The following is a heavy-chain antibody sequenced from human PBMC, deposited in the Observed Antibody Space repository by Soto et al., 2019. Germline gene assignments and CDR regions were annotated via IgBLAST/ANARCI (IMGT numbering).Heavy chain of an antibody. Sequence: QVQLVESGGGLVKPEGSLRLSCAASGFSFGDSYMSWIRQSAGKGLEWLSYISGGSSYTKYAESVKGRFTISRDNARRSLFLQVNGLRADDTAIYYCAKTRVADSGYYFDHWGQGTMVTVSS. CDR2: ISGGSSYT. V-gene: IGHV3-11*05. J-gene: IGHJ4*02. CDR1: GFSFGDSY. D-gene: IGHD3-10*01. CDR3: AKTRVADSGYYFDH.